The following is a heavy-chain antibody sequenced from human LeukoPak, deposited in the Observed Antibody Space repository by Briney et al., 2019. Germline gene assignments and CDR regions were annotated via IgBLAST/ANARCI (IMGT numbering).Heavy chain of an antibody. CDR2: INSDGSST. D-gene: IGHD3-10*01. CDR1: GFTFSSYW. Sequence: GGSLRLSCAASGFTFSSYWMHWVRQAPGKGLVWVSRINSDGSSTSYADPVKGRFTISRDNAKNTLYLQMNSLRAEDTAVYYCARDWPLLWFGELWARDYCYGMDVWGQGTTVTVSS. CDR3: ARDWPLLWFGELWARDYCYGMDV. J-gene: IGHJ6*02. V-gene: IGHV3-74*01.